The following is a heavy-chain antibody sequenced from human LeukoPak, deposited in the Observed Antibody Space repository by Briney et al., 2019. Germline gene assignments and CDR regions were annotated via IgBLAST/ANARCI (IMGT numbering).Heavy chain of an antibody. CDR3: ARDTAFGYSSSWYAY. J-gene: IGHJ4*02. CDR1: GGSISSGSYY. D-gene: IGHD6-13*01. CDR2: IYTSGST. Sequence: SQTLSLTCTVSGGSISSGSYYWSWIRQPAGKGLEWIGRIYTSGSTNYNPSLKSRVTISVDTSKNHFSLKLSSVTAADTAVYYCARDTAFGYSSSWYAYWGQGTLVTVSS. V-gene: IGHV4-61*02.